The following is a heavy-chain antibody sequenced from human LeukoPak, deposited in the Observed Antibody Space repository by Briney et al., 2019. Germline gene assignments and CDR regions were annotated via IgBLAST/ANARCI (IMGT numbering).Heavy chain of an antibody. Sequence: ASVKVSCKASGYTFTGYYMHWVRQAPGQGLEWMGWINPNSGGTNYAQKFQGRVTMTRDTSISTAYMELSRLRSDDTAVYYCARVSELRFLEWLFDYWGQGTLVTVSS. CDR1: GYTFTGYY. J-gene: IGHJ4*02. D-gene: IGHD3-3*01. CDR3: ARVSELRFLEWLFDY. V-gene: IGHV1-2*02. CDR2: INPNSGGT.